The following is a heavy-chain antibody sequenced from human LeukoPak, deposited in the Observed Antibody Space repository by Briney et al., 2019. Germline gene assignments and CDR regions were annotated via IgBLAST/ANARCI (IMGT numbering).Heavy chain of an antibody. CDR2: FYHSGST. Sequence: SETLSLTCTVSGYSISSGYYWGWIRQPPGKGLEWIGSFYHSGSTYYNPSLQSRVTIPLDTSKNQFSLNLSSVTAADTAVYYCARGVRPREYFYDSSGSYGGGHFDYWGQGTLVTVSS. CDR3: ARGVRPREYFYDSSGSYGGGHFDY. CDR1: GYSISSGYY. D-gene: IGHD3-22*01. V-gene: IGHV4-38-2*02. J-gene: IGHJ4*02.